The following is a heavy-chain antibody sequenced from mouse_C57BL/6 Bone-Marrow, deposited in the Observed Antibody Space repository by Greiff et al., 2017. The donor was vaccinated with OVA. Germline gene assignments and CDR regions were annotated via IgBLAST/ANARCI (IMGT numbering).Heavy chain of an antibody. CDR2: ISYSGST. CDR3: ARDYYGSSYVRYFDV. Sequence: EVKLLESGPGMVKPSQSLSLTCTVTGYSITSGYDWHWIRHFPGNKLEWMGYISYSGSTKYNPSLKSRISITHDTSKNHFFLTLNSVTTEDTATYYCARDYYGSSYVRYFDVWGTGTTVTVSS. CDR1: GYSITSGYD. V-gene: IGHV3-1*01. D-gene: IGHD1-1*01. J-gene: IGHJ1*03.